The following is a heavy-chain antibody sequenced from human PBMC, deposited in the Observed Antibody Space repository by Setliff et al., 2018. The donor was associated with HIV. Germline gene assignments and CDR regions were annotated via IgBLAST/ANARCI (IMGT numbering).Heavy chain of an antibody. Sequence: PGGSLRLSCAASGFTFSNYWMSWVRQTPGKGLEWVANIKPDGSEKYYLDSVKVLFTISRDNAENSLYLQMNSLRAEDTPVYYCVRHKDRWGAIDNWGQGSLGTVTS. V-gene: IGHV3-7*01. CDR1: GFTFSNYW. D-gene: IGHD7-27*01. J-gene: IGHJ4*02. CDR3: VRHKDRWGAIDN. CDR2: IKPDGSEK.